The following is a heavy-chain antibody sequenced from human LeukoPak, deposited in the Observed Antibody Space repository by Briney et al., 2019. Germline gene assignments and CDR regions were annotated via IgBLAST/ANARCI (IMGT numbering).Heavy chain of an antibody. CDR2: VYYGGNT. V-gene: IGHV4-39*01. CDR3: ARQRADYFYHYLDV. CDR1: GFTFSSYSMN. Sequence: GSLRLSCAASGFTFSSYSMNWVRQPPGKGLEWIGNVYYGGNTLYNSSLESRVTISVDMSKNQFSLKLSSLTAADTAVYYCARQRADYFYHYLDVWGKGTSVTVSS. J-gene: IGHJ6*03.